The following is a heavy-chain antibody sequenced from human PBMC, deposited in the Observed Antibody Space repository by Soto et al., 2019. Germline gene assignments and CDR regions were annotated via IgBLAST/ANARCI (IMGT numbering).Heavy chain of an antibody. J-gene: IGHJ1*01. CDR1: GFTFSSYW. D-gene: IGHD3-22*01. CDR3: ARGGDSSCYYRLYFQH. Sequence: EVQLVESGGGLVQPGGSLRLSCAASGFTFSSYWMSWVRQAPGKGLEWVANIKQDGSEKYYVDSVKGRFTISRDNAKNSLYLQMNSLRAEDTAVYYCARGGDSSCYYRLYFQHWGQGTLVTVSS. CDR2: IKQDGSEK. V-gene: IGHV3-7*05.